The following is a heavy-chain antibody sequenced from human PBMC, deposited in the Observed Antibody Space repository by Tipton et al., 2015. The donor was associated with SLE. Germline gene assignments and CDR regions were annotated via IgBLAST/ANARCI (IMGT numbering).Heavy chain of an antibody. J-gene: IGHJ4*02. D-gene: IGHD3-16*01. Sequence: SLRLSCAASGFTVSNNYMNWVRQAPGKGLEWVSGVSWNSDNIGYADSVKGRFTISRDNARNSLYLQMNSLRAEDTAVYYCTRGRGSYWGQGTLVTVSS. CDR3: TRGRGSY. V-gene: IGHV3-9*01. CDR1: GFTVSNNY. CDR2: VSWNSDNI.